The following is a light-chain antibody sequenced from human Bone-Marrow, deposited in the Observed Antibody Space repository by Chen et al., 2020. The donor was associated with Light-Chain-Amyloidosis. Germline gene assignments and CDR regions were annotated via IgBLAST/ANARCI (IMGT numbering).Light chain of an antibody. CDR3: QSAYSSGTYEVI. V-gene: IGLV3-25*03. Sequence: SYELTQPPSVSVSPGQTARITCSGDDLPTKYAYWYQQKPGQAPVLVIHRDTERPSGISERFCGSSSGTTATLTISGVQAEDEADYHCQSAYSSGTYEVIFGGGTKLTVL. CDR1: DLPTKY. CDR2: RDT. J-gene: IGLJ2*01.